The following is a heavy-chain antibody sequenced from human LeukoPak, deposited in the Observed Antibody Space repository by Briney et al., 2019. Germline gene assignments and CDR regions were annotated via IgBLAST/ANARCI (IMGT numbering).Heavy chain of an antibody. Sequence: PGGSLRLSCAASGFTFSSYAMSWVRQAPGKGLEWVSAISGSGGSTYYAGSVEGRFTISRDNSKNTVYLQMNSLRAEDTALYYCARDTGSYLHFDYWGQGTLVTVSS. CDR2: ISGSGGST. CDR1: GFTFSSYA. D-gene: IGHD1-26*01. V-gene: IGHV3-23*01. CDR3: ARDTGSYLHFDY. J-gene: IGHJ4*02.